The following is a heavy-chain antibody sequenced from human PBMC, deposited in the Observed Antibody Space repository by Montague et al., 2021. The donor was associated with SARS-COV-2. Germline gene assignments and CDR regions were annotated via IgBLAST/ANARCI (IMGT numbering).Heavy chain of an antibody. Sequence: SETLSLTCAVYGGSLSGYYWSWIRQPPEKGLEWIGEINHSANTKYNPSLRSPVTISIDTSKNQFSLKMTSVTAADTATYYCASGIYPSGSYYNRYYYGLNIWGPGTTAIVSS. CDR3: ASGIYPSGSYYNRYYYGLNI. CDR2: INHSANT. J-gene: IGHJ6*02. D-gene: IGHD3-10*01. V-gene: IGHV4-34*01. CDR1: GGSLSGYY.